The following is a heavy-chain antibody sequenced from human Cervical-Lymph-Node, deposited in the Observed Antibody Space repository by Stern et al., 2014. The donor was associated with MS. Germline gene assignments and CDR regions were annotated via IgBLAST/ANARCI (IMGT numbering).Heavy chain of an antibody. Sequence: QVQLQESGPGLVKPSGTLSLTCAVSGDSISSSNWWSWVRQSPGKGLEWVGDIYHAGTTNYNPTPKSRPTISANTSKNQFPLKLTLVTAADTAVYYCVRALGSSSFRYWFDPWGQGTLVIVSS. CDR3: VRALGSSSFRYWFDP. J-gene: IGHJ5*02. CDR2: IYHAGTT. CDR1: GDSISSSNW. V-gene: IGHV4-4*02. D-gene: IGHD6-13*01.